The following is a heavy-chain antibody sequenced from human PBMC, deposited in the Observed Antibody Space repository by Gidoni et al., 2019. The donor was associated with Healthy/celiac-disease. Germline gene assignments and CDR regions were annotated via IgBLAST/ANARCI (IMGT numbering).Heavy chain of an antibody. J-gene: IGHJ6*02. CDR1: GGAISSYY. V-gene: IGHV4-4*07. CDR3: ARANSSSWYLSYYYYGMDV. CDR2: IYTSGST. Sequence: QVQLQESGPGLVKPSETLSLTCTVSGGAISSYYWCWIQQPAGKGLEWIGRIYTSGSTNYNPSLKSRVTMSVDTSKNQFSLKLSSVTAADTAVYYCARANSSSWYLSYYYYGMDVWGQGTTVTVSS. D-gene: IGHD6-13*01.